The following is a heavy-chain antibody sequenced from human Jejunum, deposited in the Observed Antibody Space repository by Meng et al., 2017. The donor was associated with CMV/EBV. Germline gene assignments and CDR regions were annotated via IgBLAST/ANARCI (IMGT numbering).Heavy chain of an antibody. CDR2: IYRGDDK. J-gene: IGHJ4*02. D-gene: IGHD1-26*01. CDR1: GFSPSTSGEG. Sequence: QILLKEPGPTLVKPTQTLTLTCSFSGFSPSTSGEGVGWIRQPPGKALEWLALIYRGDDKRYSPSLNSRLTIAKDTSKNEVVLTLTNMGPIDTGTYYCAHFVGGYYPSRPDYWGQGTLVTVSS. V-gene: IGHV2-5*02. CDR3: AHFVGGYYPSRPDY.